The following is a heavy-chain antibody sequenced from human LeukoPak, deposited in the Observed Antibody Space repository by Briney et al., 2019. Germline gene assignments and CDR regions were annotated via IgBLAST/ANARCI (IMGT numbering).Heavy chain of an antibody. J-gene: IGHJ4*02. CDR2: IYHSGST. D-gene: IGHD6-13*01. CDR1: GGSISSGGYS. Sequence: SQTLSLTCAVSGGSISSGGYSWSWIRQPPGKGLEWIGYIYHSGSTYYNPSLKSRVTISVDRSKNQLSLKLSSVTAADTAVYYCARGGWQQLVTPFDYWGQGTLVTVSS. CDR3: ARGGWQQLVTPFDY. V-gene: IGHV4-30-2*01.